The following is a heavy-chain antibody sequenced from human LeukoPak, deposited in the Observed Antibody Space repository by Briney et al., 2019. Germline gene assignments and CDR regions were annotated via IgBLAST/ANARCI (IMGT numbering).Heavy chain of an antibody. CDR3: ARDWIQLWLHPSLFDY. J-gene: IGHJ4*02. D-gene: IGHD5-18*01. CDR1: GYTFTSYG. Sequence: ASVKVSCKASGYTFTSYGISWVRQAPGQGLEWMGWISAYNGNTNYAQKLQGRVTMTTDTSTSTAYMELRSLRSDDTAVYYCARDWIQLWLHPSLFDYWGQGTLVTVSS. V-gene: IGHV1-18*01. CDR2: ISAYNGNT.